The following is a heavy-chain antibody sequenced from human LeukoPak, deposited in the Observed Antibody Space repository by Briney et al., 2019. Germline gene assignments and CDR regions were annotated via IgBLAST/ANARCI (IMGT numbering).Heavy chain of an antibody. V-gene: IGHV3-30*18. CDR1: GFTFSSYG. CDR2: ISYDGPNK. Sequence: GGSLRLSCAASGFTFSSYGMHWVRQAPGKGLEWVAVISYDGPNKYYADSVKGRFTISRDNSKNTLYLQMNSVRAEDTAIYYCAKGRYHLATVTLLDYWGQGTLVTVSS. D-gene: IGHD4-17*01. J-gene: IGHJ4*02. CDR3: AKGRYHLATVTLLDY.